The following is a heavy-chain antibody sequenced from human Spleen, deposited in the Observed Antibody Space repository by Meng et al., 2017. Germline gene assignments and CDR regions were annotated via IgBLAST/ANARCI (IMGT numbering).Heavy chain of an antibody. CDR3: ARLEVAVASTGVYHYYGLDV. D-gene: IGHD6-19*01. J-gene: IGHJ6*02. CDR2: INAVFGTT. V-gene: IGHV1-69*05. CDR1: GGIFSNYV. Sequence: SVKVSCKALGGIFSNYVIGWVRQAPGQGLEWMGGINAVFGTTNYAQKFQGRVTMARDTSTSTAYMELSSLTSEDTAVYYCARLEVAVASTGVYHYYGLDVWGQGTTVTVSS.